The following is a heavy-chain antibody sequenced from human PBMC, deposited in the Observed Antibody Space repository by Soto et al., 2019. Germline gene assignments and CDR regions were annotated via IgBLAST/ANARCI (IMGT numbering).Heavy chain of an antibody. V-gene: IGHV3-74*01. CDR1: GFTFSSYW. J-gene: IGHJ2*01. CDR2: INSDSIST. D-gene: IGHD3-22*01. CDR3: ARYYDSSGPDL. Sequence: PGGSLRLSCAASGFTFSSYWMHWVRQAPGKGLVWVSRINSDSISTSYADSVKGRFTISRDNAKNSLYLQMNSLRAEDTAVYYCARYYDSSGPDLWGRGTLVTVSS.